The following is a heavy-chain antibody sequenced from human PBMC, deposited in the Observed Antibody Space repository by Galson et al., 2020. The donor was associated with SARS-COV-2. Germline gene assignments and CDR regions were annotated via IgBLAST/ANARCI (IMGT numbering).Heavy chain of an antibody. CDR2: ITHTGVDT. CDR3: AKAPRGYCSGVICYPFDY. D-gene: IGHD2-15*01. CDR1: GFTFSNSA. J-gene: IGHJ4*02. V-gene: IGHV3-23*01. Sequence: GGSLRLSCAASGFTFSNSAMSWVRQTPGQGLDWVSAITHTGVDTYYADSVRGRFIISRDNSKSTLDLQMNSLRAEDTAVYYCAKAPRGYCSGVICYPFDYWGQGTLVTVSS.